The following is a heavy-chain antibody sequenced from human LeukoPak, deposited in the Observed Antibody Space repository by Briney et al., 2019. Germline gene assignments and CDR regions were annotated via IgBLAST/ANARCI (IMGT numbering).Heavy chain of an antibody. Sequence: GGSLRLSCAASGFTFSSYAMNWVRQAPGKGLEWVSYIGSSGSTVYYADSVKGRFTISRDNAKNSMYLQMNSLRDEDTAVYYCARDTLVYADSPDAFDIWGQGTMVTVSS. CDR1: GFTFSSYA. D-gene: IGHD4-17*01. CDR3: ARDTLVYADSPDAFDI. CDR2: IGSSGSTV. J-gene: IGHJ3*02. V-gene: IGHV3-48*02.